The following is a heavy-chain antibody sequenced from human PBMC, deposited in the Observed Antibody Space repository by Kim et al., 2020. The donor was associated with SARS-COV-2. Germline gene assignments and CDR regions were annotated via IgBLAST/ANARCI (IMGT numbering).Heavy chain of an antibody. V-gene: IGHV5-51*01. Sequence: GESLKISCKGSGYSFTSYWIGWVRQMPGKGLEWMGIIYPGDSDTRYSPSFQGQVTISADKSISTAYLQWSSLKASDTAMYYCARFTAAAGTRDYYYYGMDVWGKGTTVTVSS. CDR3: ARFTAAAGTRDYYYYGMDV. J-gene: IGHJ6*04. CDR2: IYPGDSDT. D-gene: IGHD6-13*01. CDR1: GYSFTSYW.